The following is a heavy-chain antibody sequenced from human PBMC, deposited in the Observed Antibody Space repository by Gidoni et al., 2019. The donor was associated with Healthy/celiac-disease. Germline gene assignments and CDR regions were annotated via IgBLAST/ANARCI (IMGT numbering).Heavy chain of an antibody. CDR2: ISLHRGSI. CDR3: AKDRTPSYCSSPSCSNYFDY. CDR1: GCTLDEYA. J-gene: IGHJ4*02. V-gene: IGHV3-9*01. Sequence: EVQLGEAGGGWVQPGRTRRRSCAASGCTLDEYAMNWVRQAPGKGLGLVSGISLHRGSIGYADSVKGRFTLSSYNAKNSLYLQMNSLRAEDTALYYCAKDRTPSYCSSPSCSNYFDYWGQGTLVTVSS. D-gene: IGHD2-2*01.